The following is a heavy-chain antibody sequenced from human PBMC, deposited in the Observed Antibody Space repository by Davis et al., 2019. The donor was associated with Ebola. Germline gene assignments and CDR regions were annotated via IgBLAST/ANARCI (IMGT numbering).Heavy chain of an antibody. CDR2: ISGGSGYI. CDR1: GFTFSSYS. J-gene: IGHJ5*02. CDR3: ARLSGSYPNWFDP. D-gene: IGHD1-26*01. V-gene: IGHV3-21*01. Sequence: GESLKISCAASGFTFSSYSINWVRQAPGKGLEWVSSISGGSGYIYYADSVKGQFTISRDNAKNSLYLQMSSLRAEDTAVYYCARLSGSYPNWFDPWGQGTLVTVSS.